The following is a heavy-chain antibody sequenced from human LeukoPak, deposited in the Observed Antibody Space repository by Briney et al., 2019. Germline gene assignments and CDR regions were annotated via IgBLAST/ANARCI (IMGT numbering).Heavy chain of an antibody. V-gene: IGHV3-23*01. Sequence: GGSLRLSCAASGFTFNTYAMSWVRQAPGKGLEWVSAISGSGDSTYYADSVKGRFTISRDNSKNTLYLQVNCLRAEDTAVYFCAKVFGPYGDFFSFDNWGQGTLVTVSS. CDR2: ISGSGDST. CDR1: GFTFNTYA. J-gene: IGHJ4*02. CDR3: AKVFGPYGDFFSFDN. D-gene: IGHD4-17*01.